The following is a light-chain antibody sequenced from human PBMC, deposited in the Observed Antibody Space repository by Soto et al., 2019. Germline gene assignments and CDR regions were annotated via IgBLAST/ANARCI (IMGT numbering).Light chain of an antibody. CDR3: QPYATSPTT. V-gene: IGKV3-20*01. CDR1: QSVDSY. Sequence: EIVLTQSPDTLSLSPGERATVSCRASQSVDSYLAWYQQRPGQAPRLLIYGTSSRAIGIPGRFSGSGSGTDFTLTISRVEPEDFAVYYCQPYATSPTTFGQGTRLDNK. CDR2: GTS. J-gene: IGKJ5*01.